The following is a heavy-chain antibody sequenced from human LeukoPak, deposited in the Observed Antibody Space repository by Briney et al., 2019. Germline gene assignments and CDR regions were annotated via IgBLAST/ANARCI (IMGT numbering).Heavy chain of an antibody. CDR2: ISAYNGNT. CDR1: GYTFTSYG. CDR3: ARPKKYYDILTGYYEVGFDY. V-gene: IGHV1-18*01. D-gene: IGHD3-9*01. J-gene: IGHJ4*02. Sequence: ASVEVSCTASGYTFTSYGISWVRQAPGQGLEWMGWISAYNGNTNYAQKLQGRVTMTTDTSTSTAYMELRSLRSDDTAVYYCARPKKYYDILTGYYEVGFDYWGQGTLVTVSS.